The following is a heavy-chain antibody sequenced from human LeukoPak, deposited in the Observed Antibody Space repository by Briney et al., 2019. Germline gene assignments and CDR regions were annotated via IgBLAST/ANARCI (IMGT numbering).Heavy chain of an antibody. D-gene: IGHD3-9*01. J-gene: IGHJ4*02. Sequence: PGGSLRLSCVASGFTFSSYAMHWVRQAPGKGLEWVAVISYDGSNKYYADSVKGRFTISRDNSKNTLYLQMNSLRAEDTAVYYCARDPQGGRYFDWLLSAYYFDYWGQGTLVTVSS. CDR2: ISYDGSNK. CDR3: ARDPQGGRYFDWLLSAYYFDY. CDR1: GFTFSSYA. V-gene: IGHV3-30-3*01.